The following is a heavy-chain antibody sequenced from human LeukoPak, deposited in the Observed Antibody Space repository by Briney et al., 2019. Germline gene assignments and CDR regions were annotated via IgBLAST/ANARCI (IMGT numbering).Heavy chain of an antibody. CDR1: GYTYTSYD. Sequence: ASVKVSCKASGYTYTSYDINWVRQATGQGLEWMGWMNPNSGNTGYAQKFQGRVTITRNTSISTAYMELSSLRSEDTAVYYCARAYYDFWSGDQSNWFDPWGQGTLVTVSS. D-gene: IGHD3-3*01. J-gene: IGHJ5*02. CDR3: ARAYYDFWSGDQSNWFDP. V-gene: IGHV1-8*03. CDR2: MNPNSGNT.